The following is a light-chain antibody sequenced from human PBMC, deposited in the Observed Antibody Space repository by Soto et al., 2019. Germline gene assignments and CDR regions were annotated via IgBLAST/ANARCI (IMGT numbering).Light chain of an antibody. V-gene: IGKV3-20*01. CDR2: GTS. J-gene: IGKJ4*01. CDR1: QTLINNY. CDR3: QQYGSSPLT. Sequence: ENVLTQSPGTLSLSPGERATLSCRASQTLINNYLAWYQQKPGQPPRLLVYGTSTRATGIPDRFSGSGSGTDFTLSINRLEPEDFGLYYCQQYGSSPLTFGGGTKVEIK.